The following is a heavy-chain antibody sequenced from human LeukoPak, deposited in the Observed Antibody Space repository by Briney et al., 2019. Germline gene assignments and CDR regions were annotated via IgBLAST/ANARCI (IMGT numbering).Heavy chain of an antibody. CDR1: GYTFTSYD. J-gene: IGHJ4*02. Sequence: GASVKVSCKASGYTFTSYDINWVRQATGQGLEWMGWMNPNSGSTGYAQKFQGRVTMTRNTSISTAYMELSSLRSEDTAVYYCARGPVYCSSTSCYTGFDYWGQGTLVTVSS. CDR2: MNPNSGST. D-gene: IGHD2-2*02. V-gene: IGHV1-8*01. CDR3: ARGPVYCSSTSCYTGFDY.